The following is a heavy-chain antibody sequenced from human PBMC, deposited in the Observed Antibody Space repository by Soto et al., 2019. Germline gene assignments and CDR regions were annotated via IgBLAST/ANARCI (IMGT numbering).Heavy chain of an antibody. CDR2: INSDGSST. D-gene: IGHD3-3*01. CDR3: ARVGSWSGSYYYMDV. CDR1: GFTFSSYW. Sequence: EVQLVESGGGLVQPGGSLRLSCAASGFTFSSYWMHWVRQVPGKGLVWVSRINSDGSSTSYADSVKGRFTISRDNAKNTLYLQMNSLGAEDTAVYYCARVGSWSGSYYYMDVWGKGTTVTVSS. V-gene: IGHV3-74*01. J-gene: IGHJ6*03.